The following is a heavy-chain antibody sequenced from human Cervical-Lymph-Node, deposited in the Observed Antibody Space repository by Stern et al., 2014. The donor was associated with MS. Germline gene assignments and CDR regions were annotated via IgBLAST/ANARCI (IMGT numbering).Heavy chain of an antibody. Sequence: EVQLEESGAELIRPGESLKISCKGSGYKFSIYWIAWVRQMPGKGLEWMAILYPGDSETRYSPSFQGQVTMSADKSTSTAYLQWSSLNASDTAMYFCARQTTAWASDVWGQGTLVTVSS. V-gene: IGHV5-51*01. CDR2: LYPGDSET. D-gene: IGHD1-14*01. CDR1: GYKFSIYW. J-gene: IGHJ4*02. CDR3: ARQTTAWASDV.